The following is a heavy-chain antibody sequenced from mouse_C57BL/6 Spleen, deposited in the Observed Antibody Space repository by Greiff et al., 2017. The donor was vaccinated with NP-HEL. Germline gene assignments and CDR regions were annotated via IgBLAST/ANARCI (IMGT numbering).Heavy chain of an antibody. CDR1: GYTFTDYY. V-gene: IGHV1-26*01. CDR3: ASSSYDWYFDV. Sequence: EVQLQQSGPELVKPGASVKISCKASGYTFTDYYMNWVKQSHGKSLEWIGDINPNNGGTSYNQKFKGKATLTVDKSSSTAYMELRSLTSEDSAVYYCASSSYDWYFDVWGTGTTVTVSS. D-gene: IGHD1-1*01. CDR2: INPNNGGT. J-gene: IGHJ1*03.